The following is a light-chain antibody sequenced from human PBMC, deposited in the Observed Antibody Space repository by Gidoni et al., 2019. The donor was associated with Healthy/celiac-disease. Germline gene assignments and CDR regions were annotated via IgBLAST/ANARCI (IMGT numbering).Light chain of an antibody. V-gene: IGKV1-12*01. CDR2: AAS. J-gene: IGKJ3*01. CDR3: QQANSFPFT. CDR1: QGISSL. Sequence: DIQTTQTPSSVSASVGDRVTITCRASQGISSLLAWYQQKPGKAPKPLIYAASSLQSGVPSRFSGSGSGTDFTLTISSLQPEDFATYYCQQANSFPFTFXPXTKVDIK.